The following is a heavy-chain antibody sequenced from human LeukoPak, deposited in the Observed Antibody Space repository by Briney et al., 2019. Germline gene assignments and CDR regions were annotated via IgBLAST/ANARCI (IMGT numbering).Heavy chain of an antibody. CDR3: AKDRSRSGWTVDY. J-gene: IGHJ4*02. D-gene: IGHD6-19*01. V-gene: IGHV3-23*01. Sequence: PGVSLRLSCAASGFTFSSSAMSWVRQVPGKGLEWVSGISASGGSTSYADSVRGRFTISRDNSKNTLYVQMNSLRDEDTAVYYCAKDRSRSGWTVDYWGQGTLVTVSS. CDR2: ISASGGST. CDR1: GFTFSSSA.